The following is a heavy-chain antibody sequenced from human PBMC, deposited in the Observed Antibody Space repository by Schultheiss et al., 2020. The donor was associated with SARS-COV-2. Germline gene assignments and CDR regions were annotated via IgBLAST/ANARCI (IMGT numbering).Heavy chain of an antibody. V-gene: IGHV4-39*01. CDR3: ARHHRDPRFDP. CDR2: INHSGST. Sequence: SETLSLTCTVSGGSISSSSYYWGWIRQPPGKGLEWIGEINHSGSTNYNPSLKSRVTISVDTSKNQFSLKMSSVSAADTAVYYCARHHRDPRFDPWGQGNLVTVSS. CDR1: GGSISSSSYY. J-gene: IGHJ5*02.